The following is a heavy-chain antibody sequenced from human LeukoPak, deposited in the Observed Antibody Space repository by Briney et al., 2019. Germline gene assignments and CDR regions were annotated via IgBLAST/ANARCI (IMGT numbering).Heavy chain of an antibody. D-gene: IGHD5-12*01. CDR2: IGTSGSYI. CDR1: GFAFSGDN. V-gene: IGHV3-21*01. J-gene: IGHJ3*02. Sequence: PGGSLRLSCAASGFAFSGDNMNWVRQAPGKGLEWVPFIGTSGSYIKYADSVKGRFTISRDNAKNSLYLQMNSLRAEDTAMYFCARDRAIDIRAYDIWGQGTMVTVSS. CDR3: ARDRAIDIRAYDI.